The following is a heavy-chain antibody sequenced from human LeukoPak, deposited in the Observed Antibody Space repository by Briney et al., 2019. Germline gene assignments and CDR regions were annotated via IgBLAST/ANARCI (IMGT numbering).Heavy chain of an antibody. CDR2: MNHSGSA. CDR3: ARGTGQQWLVRGGWFDP. Sequence: PSETLSLTCAVYGGSFSGYYWTWIRQPPGKGLEWIGEMNHSGSANYNPSLKSRVTISVDTSKNQFSLKLSSVTAADTAVYYCARGTGQQWLVRGGWFDPWGQGTLVTVSS. D-gene: IGHD6-19*01. V-gene: IGHV4-34*01. CDR1: GGSFSGYY. J-gene: IGHJ5*02.